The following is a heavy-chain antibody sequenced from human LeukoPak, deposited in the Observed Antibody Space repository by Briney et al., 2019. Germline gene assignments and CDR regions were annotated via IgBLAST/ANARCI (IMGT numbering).Heavy chain of an antibody. CDR1: GGSMSSYY. Sequence: SETLSLTCTVSGGSMSSYYWSWIRQPPGKSLEWIGYTYYSGSTNYNPSLKSRVTISVDTSKNQFSLKLSSVTAADTAVYYCARDLGYRDYWGQGTLVTVSS. CDR3: ARDLGYRDY. V-gene: IGHV4-59*01. J-gene: IGHJ4*02. CDR2: TYYSGST. D-gene: IGHD5-12*01.